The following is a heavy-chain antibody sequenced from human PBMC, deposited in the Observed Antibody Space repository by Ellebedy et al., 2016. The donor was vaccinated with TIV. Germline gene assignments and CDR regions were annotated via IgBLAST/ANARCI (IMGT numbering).Heavy chain of an antibody. Sequence: GESLKISCAASGFTFSSYSMNWVRQAPGKGLEWVSYISSSSSTIYYADSVKGRFTISRYNAQNTLFLQMNSLRVEDTAVYYCARGWSTPDSWGQGTLVIVSS. J-gene: IGHJ4*02. CDR2: ISSSSSTI. CDR3: ARGWSTPDS. D-gene: IGHD2-15*01. V-gene: IGHV3-48*01. CDR1: GFTFSSYS.